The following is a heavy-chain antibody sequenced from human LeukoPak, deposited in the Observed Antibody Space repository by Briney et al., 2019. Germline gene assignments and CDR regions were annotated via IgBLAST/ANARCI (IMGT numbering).Heavy chain of an antibody. CDR1: GGSFSGYY. V-gene: IGHV4-34*01. D-gene: IGHD3-3*01. CDR3: ARAGGEWLPKFFDY. CDR2: INHSGST. J-gene: IGHJ4*02. Sequence: SETLSLTCAVYGGSFSGYYWSWIRQPPGKGLEWIGEINHSGSTNYNPSLKSRVTLSVDTSKNQFSLKLSSVTAADTAVYYCARAGGEWLPKFFDYWGQGTLVTVSS.